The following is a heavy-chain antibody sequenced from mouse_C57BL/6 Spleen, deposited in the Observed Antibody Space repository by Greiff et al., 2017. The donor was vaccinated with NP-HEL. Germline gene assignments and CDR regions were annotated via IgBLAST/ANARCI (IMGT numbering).Heavy chain of an antibody. Sequence: EVQRVESGGGLVKPGGSLKLSCAASGFTFSSYAMSWVRQTPEKRLEWVATISDGGSYTYYPDNVKGRFTISRDNAKNNLYLQMSHLKSEDTAMYYCASALYGSTSMDYWGQGTSVTVSS. CDR2: ISDGGSYT. V-gene: IGHV5-4*01. CDR1: GFTFSSYA. D-gene: IGHD1-1*01. CDR3: ASALYGSTSMDY. J-gene: IGHJ4*01.